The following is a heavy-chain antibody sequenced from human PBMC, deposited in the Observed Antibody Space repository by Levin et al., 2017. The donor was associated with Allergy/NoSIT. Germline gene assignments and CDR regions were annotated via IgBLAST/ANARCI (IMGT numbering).Heavy chain of an antibody. CDR3: ARDRFNFWSGYYTPGWYFDL. J-gene: IGHJ2*01. CDR1: GFTFSSYS. V-gene: IGHV3-21*01. CDR2: ISSSSSYI. D-gene: IGHD3-3*01. Sequence: RPGGSLRLSCAASGFTFSSYSMNWVRQAPGKGLEWVSSISSSSSYIYYADSVKGRFTISRDNAKNSLYLQMNSLRAEDTAVYYCARDRFNFWSGYYTPGWYFDLWGRGTLVTVSS.